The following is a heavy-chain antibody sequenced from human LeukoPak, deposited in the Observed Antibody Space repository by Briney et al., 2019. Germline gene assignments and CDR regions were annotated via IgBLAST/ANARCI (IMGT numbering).Heavy chain of an antibody. D-gene: IGHD5-12*01. Sequence: GESLKISCKGSGYTFSIYWIGWVRQMPGKGLEWMGIIYPGDSDTRYSPSFQGQVTISADKSISTAYLQWSSLKASDTAMYYCARRRGYSGYGKLAFDYWGQGTLVTVSS. CDR1: GYTFSIYW. CDR2: IYPGDSDT. V-gene: IGHV5-51*01. J-gene: IGHJ4*02. CDR3: ARRRGYSGYGKLAFDY.